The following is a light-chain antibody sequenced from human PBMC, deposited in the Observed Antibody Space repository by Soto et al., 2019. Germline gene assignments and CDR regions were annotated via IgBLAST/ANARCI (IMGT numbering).Light chain of an antibody. CDR1: QSIASY. CDR2: DAS. J-gene: IGKJ4*01. V-gene: IGKV3-11*01. CDR3: QKYNSAPLT. Sequence: EIVLTQSPATLSLSPGERATLSCRASQSIASYLDWFQQKPGQAPRLLIYDASSRATGIPARFSGSGSGTDFTLTISSLEPEDVAAYYCQKYNSAPLTLGGGTKVDIK.